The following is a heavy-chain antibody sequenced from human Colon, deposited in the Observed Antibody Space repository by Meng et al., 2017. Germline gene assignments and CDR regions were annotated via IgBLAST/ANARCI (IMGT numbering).Heavy chain of an antibody. D-gene: IGHD1-26*01. CDR2: VYYTGSA. V-gene: IGHV4-61*03. Sequence: VQLQGSGPRLVRPSETPSLTCTLSGGSVSSPSYYWSWIRQTPGKGLEWIGYVYYTGSANYNPSLKSRVTISVDTSKNHFSLNLTSVTAADTAVYYCARGRGSYSSIDFWGQGTLVTVSS. CDR3: ARGRGSYSSIDF. J-gene: IGHJ4*02. CDR1: GGSVSSPSYY.